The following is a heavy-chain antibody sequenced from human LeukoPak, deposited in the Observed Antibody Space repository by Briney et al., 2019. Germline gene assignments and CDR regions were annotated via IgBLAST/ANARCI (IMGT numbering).Heavy chain of an antibody. J-gene: IGHJ4*02. D-gene: IGHD1-14*01. Sequence: PGGSLRLSCAASGFTVSSDYMSWVRQAPGKGLEWVSVIYGGGSTYYADSVKGRFTISRDKSKNTVYLQMNSLRAEDTAMYYCARVAPPGNQGFFDYWGQGTQVTVSS. V-gene: IGHV3-53*01. CDR1: GFTVSSDY. CDR3: ARVAPPGNQGFFDY. CDR2: IYGGGST.